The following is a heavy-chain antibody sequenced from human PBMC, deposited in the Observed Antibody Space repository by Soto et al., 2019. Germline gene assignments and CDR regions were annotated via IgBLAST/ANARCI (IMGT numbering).Heavy chain of an antibody. D-gene: IGHD3-10*01. CDR1: GFTFSSYG. CDR2: ISYDGSNK. Sequence: PGGSLRLSCAASGFTFSSYGMHWVRQAPGKGLEWVAVISYDGSNKYYADSVKGRFTISRDNSKNTLYLQMNSLRAEDTAVYYCASPFPITMVRGVTDYYYGMDVWGQGTTVTVSS. J-gene: IGHJ6*02. CDR3: ASPFPITMVRGVTDYYYGMDV. V-gene: IGHV3-30*03.